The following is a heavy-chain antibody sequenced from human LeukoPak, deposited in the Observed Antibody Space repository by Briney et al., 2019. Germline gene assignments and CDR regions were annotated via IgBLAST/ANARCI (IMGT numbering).Heavy chain of an antibody. CDR2: IYYSGST. D-gene: IGHD1-26*01. J-gene: IGHJ4*02. CDR1: GGSISSYY. CDR3: AREPLYSGSRGFDY. V-gene: IGHV4-59*01. Sequence: SETLSFTCTVSGGSISSYYWSWIRQPPGKGLEWIGYIYYSGSTNYNPSLKSRVTISVDTSKNQFSLKLSSVTAADTAVYYCAREPLYSGSRGFDYWGQGTLVTVSS.